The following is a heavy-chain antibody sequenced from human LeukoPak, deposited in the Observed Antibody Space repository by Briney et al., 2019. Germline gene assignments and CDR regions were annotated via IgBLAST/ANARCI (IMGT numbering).Heavy chain of an antibody. CDR3: TTDLGDRAPYYYYGMDV. V-gene: IGHV3-15*07. Sequence: PGGSLRLSRAASGFTFSNAWMNWVRQAPGKGLEWVGRIKSKTDGGTTDYAAPVKGRFTISRDDSKNTLYLQMNSLKTEDTAVYYCTTDLGDRAPYYYYGMDVWGQGTTVTVSS. D-gene: IGHD3-10*01. J-gene: IGHJ6*02. CDR1: GFTFSNAW. CDR2: IKSKTDGGTT.